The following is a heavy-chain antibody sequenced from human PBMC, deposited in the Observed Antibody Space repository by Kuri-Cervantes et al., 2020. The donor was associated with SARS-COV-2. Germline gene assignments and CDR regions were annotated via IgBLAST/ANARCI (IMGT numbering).Heavy chain of an antibody. CDR3: ARHVGGRRAVEI. CDR1: GGSFSGYY. J-gene: IGHJ3*02. V-gene: IGHV4-34*01. D-gene: IGHD3-16*01. Sequence: SETLSLTCAVYGGSFSGYYWSWIRQPPGKGLEWIGEINHSGSTNYNPSLKSRVTIFVDTSKNQLSLRLTSVTAADTAVYYCARHVGGRRAVEIWGQGTVVTVSS. CDR2: INHSGST.